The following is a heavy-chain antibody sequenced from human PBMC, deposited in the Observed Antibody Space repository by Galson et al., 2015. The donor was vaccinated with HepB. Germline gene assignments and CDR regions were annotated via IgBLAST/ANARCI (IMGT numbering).Heavy chain of an antibody. CDR1: GDSVSSITAG. V-gene: IGHV6-1*01. CDR3: ARLKTAGGASYFDD. D-gene: IGHD3-16*01. CDR2: TYYRSTWYN. Sequence: CAISGDSVSSITAGWSWIRQSPSRGLEWLGRTYYRSTWYNAYAVSVAGRITITPDTSNNQFSLHLRSVTPDDTAVYYCARLKTAGGASYFDDWGQGTLVTVSS. J-gene: IGHJ4*02.